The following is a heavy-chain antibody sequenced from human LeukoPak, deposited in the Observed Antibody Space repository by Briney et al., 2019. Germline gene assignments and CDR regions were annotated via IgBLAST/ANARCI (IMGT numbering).Heavy chain of an antibody. CDR1: GFTFSSYA. D-gene: IGHD6-19*01. V-gene: IGHV3-23*01. J-gene: IGHJ4*02. CDR2: ISGSGGST. CDR3: AKDGWGIAVAGIFDY. Sequence: GGSLRLSCAASGFTFSSYAMSWVRQAPGKGLEWVSGISGSGGSTYYADSVKGRFTISRDNSKNTLYLQMNSLRAEDTAVYYCAKDGWGIAVAGIFDYWGQGTLVTVSS.